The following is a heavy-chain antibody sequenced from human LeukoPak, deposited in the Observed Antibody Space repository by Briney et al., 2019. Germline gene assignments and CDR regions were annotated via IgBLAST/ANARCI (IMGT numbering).Heavy chain of an antibody. CDR2: ISGSGSYI. CDR1: GITFSAYT. V-gene: IGHV3-21*01. Sequence: GGSLRLSCAASGITFSAYTMNWVRQAPGQGLEWVSSISGSGSYIFYADSVKGRFTISRDNAKNSLYLQMNSLRAEDTAVYHCASDRSLIASLYYFDNWGQGTLVTVSS. CDR3: ASDRSLIASLYYFDN. D-gene: IGHD3-22*01. J-gene: IGHJ4*02.